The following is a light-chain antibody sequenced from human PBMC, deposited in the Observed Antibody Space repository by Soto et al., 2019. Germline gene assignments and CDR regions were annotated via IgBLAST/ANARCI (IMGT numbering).Light chain of an antibody. J-gene: IGKJ1*01. Sequence: EIVMTQSPAILSVSPGERATLSCRTNQSVSNNLAWYQQKPGQPPRLLIYRASTRATGVPARFSGSGSGTDFTLTISGLQSEDFAVYYCQHYNNWPPWTFGQGTKVEIK. CDR3: QHYNNWPPWT. V-gene: IGKV3-15*01. CDR1: QSVSNN. CDR2: RAS.